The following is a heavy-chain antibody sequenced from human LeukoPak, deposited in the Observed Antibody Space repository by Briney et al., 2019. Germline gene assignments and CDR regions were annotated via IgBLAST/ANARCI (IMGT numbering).Heavy chain of an antibody. CDR3: ARGRASYYYGSGS. J-gene: IGHJ3*01. Sequence: GASVKVSCKSSGYTFTSYDINWVRQATGQGLEWMGWMNPDSGNTGYAQKFQGRVTMTRNTSISTAYMELSSLRSEDTAVYYYARGRASYYYGSGSWGQGTMVTVSS. CDR1: GYTFTSYD. V-gene: IGHV1-8*01. D-gene: IGHD3-10*01. CDR2: MNPDSGNT.